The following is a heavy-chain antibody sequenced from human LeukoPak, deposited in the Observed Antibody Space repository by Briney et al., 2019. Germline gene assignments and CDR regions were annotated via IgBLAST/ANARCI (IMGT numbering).Heavy chain of an antibody. D-gene: IGHD1-26*01. Sequence: GGSLRLSCAASGFTFSSYAMSWVRQAPGKGLEWVSSISASGGSTYYADSVKGRFTISRDNSKNTLYLQLNSLRAEDTAVYYCAKDSEWELLGPDYWGQGTLVTVSS. CDR1: GFTFSSYA. CDR3: AKDSEWELLGPDY. V-gene: IGHV3-23*01. J-gene: IGHJ4*02. CDR2: ISASGGST.